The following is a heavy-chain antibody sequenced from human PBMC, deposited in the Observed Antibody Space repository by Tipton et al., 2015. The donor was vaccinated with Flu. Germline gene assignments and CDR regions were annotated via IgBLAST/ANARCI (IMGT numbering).Heavy chain of an antibody. J-gene: IGHJ4*02. V-gene: IGHV4-38-2*01. CDR2: IYHSGSS. CDR1: GYSISTGYY. Sequence: TLSLTCAVSGYSISTGYYWGWIRQPPGKGLEWIGSIYHSGSSYSNPSLKSRVTISVDTSKNQFSLKLRSVTAADTAVYYCARHTGDSVRGVIDYWGQGTLVTVSS. CDR3: ARHTGDSVRGVIDY. D-gene: IGHD3-10*02.